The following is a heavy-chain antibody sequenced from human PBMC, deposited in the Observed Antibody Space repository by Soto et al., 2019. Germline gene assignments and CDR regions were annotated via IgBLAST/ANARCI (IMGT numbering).Heavy chain of an antibody. V-gene: IGHV4-4*02. D-gene: IGHD3-22*01. CDR1: GGSISSSNW. CDR2: IYHSGST. Sequence: SETLSLTCAVSGGSISSSNWWSWVRQPPGKGLEWIGEIYHSGSTNYNPSLKSRVTISVDKSKNQFSLKLSSVTAADTAVYYCARSNYDTGGYYTPPFDYWGQGTLVTVSS. CDR3: ARSNYDTGGYYTPPFDY. J-gene: IGHJ4*02.